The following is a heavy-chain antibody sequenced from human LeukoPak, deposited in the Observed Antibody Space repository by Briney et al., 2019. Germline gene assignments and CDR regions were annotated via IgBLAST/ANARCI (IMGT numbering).Heavy chain of an antibody. Sequence: GESLKISCKGSGYSFTSYWIGWVRQMPGKGLEWMGIIYPGDSDTRYSPSFQGQVTISADKSISTAYLQWSSLKASDTAMYYRARRADIVATSDAFDIWGQGTMVTVSS. CDR1: GYSFTSYW. J-gene: IGHJ3*02. CDR3: ARRADIVATSDAFDI. D-gene: IGHD5-12*01. V-gene: IGHV5-51*01. CDR2: IYPGDSDT.